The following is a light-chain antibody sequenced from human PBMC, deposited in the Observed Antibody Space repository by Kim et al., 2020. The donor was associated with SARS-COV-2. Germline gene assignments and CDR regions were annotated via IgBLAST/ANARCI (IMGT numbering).Light chain of an antibody. V-gene: IGKV1-39*01. Sequence: DIQMTQSPSSLSASVGDRVTIACRASQPISTYLNWYQQKPGKAPKLLIYAASSLQSGGPSRFSGSGSGTDFTLTISSLQPEDFATYYCQQSHTAPLLTFGGGTKVDIK. J-gene: IGKJ4*01. CDR3: QQSHTAPLLT. CDR1: QPISTY. CDR2: AAS.